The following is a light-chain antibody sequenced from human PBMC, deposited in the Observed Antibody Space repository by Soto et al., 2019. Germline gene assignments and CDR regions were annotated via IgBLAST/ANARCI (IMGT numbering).Light chain of an antibody. V-gene: IGKV3-15*01. CDR1: QSVSSSN. CDR3: QHYNNWPRT. CDR2: GAS. Sequence: EIVLTQSPGTLSLSPGERATLSCRASQSVSSSNLAWYQQKPGQAPRLLIYGASTRATGIPARFSGSGSGTEFTLTISSLQSEDFAVYYCQHYNNWPRTFGQGTKVEIK. J-gene: IGKJ1*01.